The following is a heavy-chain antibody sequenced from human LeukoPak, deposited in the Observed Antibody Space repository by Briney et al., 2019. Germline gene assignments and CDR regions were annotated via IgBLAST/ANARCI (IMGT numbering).Heavy chain of an antibody. Sequence: GGSLRLSCTGSGFTFGHYALAWVRQAPGKGLEWLGFIISQAYGGTIEYAASVKGRFSISRDNSKSIADLQINSLKTGDTAVYYCARGGDFGVPAPLGIDAFDIWGQGTMVTVSS. D-gene: IGHD2-2*01. V-gene: IGHV3-49*04. CDR3: ARGGDFGVPAPLGIDAFDI. J-gene: IGHJ3*02. CDR2: IISQAYGGTI. CDR1: GFTFGHYA.